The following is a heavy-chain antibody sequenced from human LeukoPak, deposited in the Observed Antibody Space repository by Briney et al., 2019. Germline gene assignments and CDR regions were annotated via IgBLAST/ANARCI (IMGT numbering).Heavy chain of an antibody. V-gene: IGHV3-74*01. CDR2: INSDGSST. D-gene: IGHD1/OR15-1a*01. Sequence: GGSLRLSCAASGFIFSSYWMHWVRQAPGKGLVWVSRINSDGSSTNYAEAVKGRFTISRDNSKNTMYLQMNSLRAEDTAVYYCAKQGFGCWGQGTLVTVSS. CDR3: AKQGFGC. J-gene: IGHJ4*02. CDR1: GFIFSSYW.